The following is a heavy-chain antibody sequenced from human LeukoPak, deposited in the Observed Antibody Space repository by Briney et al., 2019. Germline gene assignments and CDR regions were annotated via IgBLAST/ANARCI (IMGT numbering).Heavy chain of an antibody. CDR1: GFTFSSYG. D-gene: IGHD3-3*01. Sequence: GGSLRLSCAASGFTFSSYGMHWVRQAPGKGLEWVAVIWYDGSNKYYADSVKGRFTISRDNSKNTLYLQMNSLRAEDTAVYYCARAPLVRLFWSSYWEIWGQGTLVTVSS. J-gene: IGHJ4*02. CDR3: ARAPLVRLFWSSYWEI. V-gene: IGHV3-33*01. CDR2: IWYDGSNK.